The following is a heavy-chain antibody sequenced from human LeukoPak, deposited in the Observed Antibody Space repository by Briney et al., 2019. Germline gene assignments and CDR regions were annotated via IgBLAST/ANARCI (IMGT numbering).Heavy chain of an antibody. D-gene: IGHD3/OR15-3a*01. V-gene: IGHV3-33*01. Sequence: GGSLRLSCAASGFTFSSYGMHWVRQAPGKGLEWVVVIWYDGSNKYYADSVKGRFTISRDNSKNTLYLQMNSLRAEDTAAYYCARDSQLGIFGLEYYFDYWGQGTLVTVSS. J-gene: IGHJ4*02. CDR3: ARDSQLGIFGLEYYFDY. CDR2: IWYDGSNK. CDR1: GFTFSSYG.